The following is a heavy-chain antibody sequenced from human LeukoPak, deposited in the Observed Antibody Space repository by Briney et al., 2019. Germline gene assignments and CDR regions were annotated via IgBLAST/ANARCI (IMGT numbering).Heavy chain of an antibody. CDR3: AGRSDWYLKWFDP. CDR2: IKQDGSEK. D-gene: IGHD6-19*01. CDR1: GFTFSSYW. V-gene: IGHV3-7*01. Sequence: GGSLRLSCAASGFTFSSYWMSWVRQAPGKGLEWVANIKQDGSEKYYVDSVKGRFTISRDNAKNSLYLQMNSLRAEDTAVYYCAGRSDWYLKWFDPWGQGTLVTVSS. J-gene: IGHJ5*02.